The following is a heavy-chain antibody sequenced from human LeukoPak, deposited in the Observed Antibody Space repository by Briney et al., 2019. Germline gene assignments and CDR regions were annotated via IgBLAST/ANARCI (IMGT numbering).Heavy chain of an antibody. J-gene: IGHJ4*02. CDR1: GGSISSYY. D-gene: IGHD4-23*01. CDR3: ARNGPYGGNSVGDY. V-gene: IGHV4-59*01. Sequence: SETLSLTCTVSGGSISSYYWSWIRQPPGKGLEWIGYIYYSGSTNYNPSLKSRVTISVDTSKNQFSLKLSSVTAADTAVYYCARNGPYGGNSVGDYWGQGTLVTVSS. CDR2: IYYSGST.